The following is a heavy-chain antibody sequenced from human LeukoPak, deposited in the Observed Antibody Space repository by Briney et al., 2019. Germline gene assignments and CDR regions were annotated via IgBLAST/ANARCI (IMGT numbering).Heavy chain of an antibody. V-gene: IGHV5-10-1*01. Sequence: GESLRISCKGSGYSFTNYWITWVRQMPGKGLEWMGRIDPSDSYTNYNPPFQGHVTISADKSISTAYLQWSSLQASDTAIYYCARREGGKYSYGIHYYYGMDVWGQGTTVTVSS. J-gene: IGHJ6*02. CDR2: IDPSDSYT. D-gene: IGHD5-18*01. CDR1: GYSFTNYW. CDR3: ARREGGKYSYGIHYYYGMDV.